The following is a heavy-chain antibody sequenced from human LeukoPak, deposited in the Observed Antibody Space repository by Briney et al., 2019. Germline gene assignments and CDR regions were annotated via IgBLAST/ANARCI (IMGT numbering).Heavy chain of an antibody. CDR3: ARGGFGFWGNSDYYYYYMDV. Sequence: SETLSLTCTVSGGSISSGSYYWSWIRQPAGKGLEWIGRIYTSGSTNYNPSLKSRVTISVDTSKNQFSLKLSSVTAADTAVYYCARGGFGFWGNSDYYYYYMDVWGKGTTVTVSS. CDR2: IYTSGST. J-gene: IGHJ6*03. V-gene: IGHV4-61*02. D-gene: IGHD4-23*01. CDR1: GGSISSGSYY.